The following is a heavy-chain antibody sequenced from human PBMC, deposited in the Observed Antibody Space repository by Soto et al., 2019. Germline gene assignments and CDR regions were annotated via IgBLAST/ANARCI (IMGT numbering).Heavy chain of an antibody. J-gene: IGHJ4*02. CDR3: ARWSFLDY. CDR1: GFSFSSYA. Sequence: EVQLLESGGGLVRPGGSLRLSCTASGFSFSSYALSWVRQAPGKGLEWVSTISGSDGKTYYADSVKGRFSISRDTSKTTLYLEMTSLRVEDTAVYYWARWSFLDYWGQGTRVTVS. CDR2: ISGSDGKT. V-gene: IGHV3-23*01. D-gene: IGHD1-26*01.